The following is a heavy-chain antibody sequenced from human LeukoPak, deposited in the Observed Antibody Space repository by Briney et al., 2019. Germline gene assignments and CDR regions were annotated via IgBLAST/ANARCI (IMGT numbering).Heavy chain of an antibody. Sequence: GGSLRLSCAASGFIFTNYFMSWVRQAPGKGLEWVASIKHDGSEKYYVDSVRGRFTISRDNTMNSLYLQMSSLRAEDTAVYYCATDRGWRTSGYYLYYFECWGQGTLVTYSS. J-gene: IGHJ4*02. CDR3: ATDRGWRTSGYYLYYFEC. D-gene: IGHD3-3*01. CDR2: IKHDGSEK. CDR1: GFIFTNYF. V-gene: IGHV3-7*01.